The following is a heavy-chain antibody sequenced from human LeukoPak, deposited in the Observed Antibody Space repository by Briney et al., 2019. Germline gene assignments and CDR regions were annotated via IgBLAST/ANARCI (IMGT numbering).Heavy chain of an antibody. V-gene: IGHV3-21*01. CDR1: GFTFSSYS. D-gene: IGHD6-13*01. J-gene: IGHJ5*02. CDR3: AGAKHRIAAAGT. Sequence: GGSLRLSCAASGFTFSSYSMNWVRQAPGKGLEWVSSISSSSSYIYYADSVKGRFTISRDNAKNSLYLQMNSLRAEDTAVYYCAGAKHRIAAAGTWGQGTLVTVSS. CDR2: ISSSSSYI.